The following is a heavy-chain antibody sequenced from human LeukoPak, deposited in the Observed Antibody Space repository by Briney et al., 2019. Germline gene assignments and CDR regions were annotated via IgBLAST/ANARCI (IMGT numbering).Heavy chain of an antibody. J-gene: IGHJ5*02. V-gene: IGHV3-33*01. CDR3: ARERNGYNSNWFDP. CDR2: LSDGSKE. CDR1: GFTFSSYG. D-gene: IGHD5-24*01. Sequence: GGSLRLSCAASGFTFSSYGMHWVRQAPGKGLEWVAILSDGSKEFYTDSVKGRFTISRDNAKNTLYLQMNSLRAEDTAVYYCARERNGYNSNWFDPWGQGTLVTVSS.